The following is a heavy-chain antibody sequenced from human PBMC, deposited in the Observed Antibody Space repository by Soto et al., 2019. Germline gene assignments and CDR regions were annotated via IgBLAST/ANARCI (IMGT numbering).Heavy chain of an antibody. CDR1: GYSISSGYY. D-gene: IGHD5-12*01. J-gene: IGHJ4*02. V-gene: IGHV4-38-2*02. CDR2: IYHSGST. CDR3: ARDHGYKADY. Sequence: SETLSLTCAVSGYSISSGYYWGWIRQPPGKGLEWIGSIYHSGSTYYNPSLKSRVTISVDTSKNQFSLKLSSVTAADTAVYYCARDHGYKADYWGQGTLVTVSS.